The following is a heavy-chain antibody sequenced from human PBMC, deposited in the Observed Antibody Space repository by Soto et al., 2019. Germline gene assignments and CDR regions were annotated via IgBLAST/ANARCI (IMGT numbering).Heavy chain of an antibody. V-gene: IGHV1-8*01. CDR1: GYPFTSFD. CDR2: MSPGSANT. D-gene: IGHD6-25*01. CDR3: ARGQASGFDY. J-gene: IGHJ4*02. Sequence: GASVKVSCKASGYPFTSFDINWVRQATGQGLEWVGWMSPGSANTGSARKFQGRVTLTRDTSISTAYMELTSLRSEDTAVYYCARGQASGFDYWGQGTLVTVSS.